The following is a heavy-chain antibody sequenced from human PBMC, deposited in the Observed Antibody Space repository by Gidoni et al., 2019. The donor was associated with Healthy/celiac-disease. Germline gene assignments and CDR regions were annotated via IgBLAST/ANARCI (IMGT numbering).Heavy chain of an antibody. D-gene: IGHD5-18*01. CDR1: GSPSSDSA. V-gene: IGHV3-73*02. CDR3: TRHMYSYGMNWFDP. Sequence: EVQLVESGGGLVKPGGSLKLSCAASGSPSSDSAMHCVRQASRKWLEWVGRMRSKANSYATAYAASVKGRFTISRDDSKNTAYLQMNSLKTEDTAVYYCTRHMYSYGMNWFDPWGQGTLVTASS. CDR2: MRSKANSYAT. J-gene: IGHJ5*02.